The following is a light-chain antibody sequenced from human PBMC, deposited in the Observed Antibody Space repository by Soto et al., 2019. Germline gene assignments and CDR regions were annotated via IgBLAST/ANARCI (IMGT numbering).Light chain of an antibody. J-gene: IGKJ3*01. CDR3: QQYSSSPPEFT. CDR1: QSISSSY. Sequence: EIVLTQSPGTLSLSPGERATLSCRASQSISSSYLAWYQQRPGQAPRLLIFGASYRATGIPDRFSGSGSGKDFTLTISGLEPQDFAVYYCQQYSSSPPEFTFGPGTRVDSK. CDR2: GAS. V-gene: IGKV3-20*01.